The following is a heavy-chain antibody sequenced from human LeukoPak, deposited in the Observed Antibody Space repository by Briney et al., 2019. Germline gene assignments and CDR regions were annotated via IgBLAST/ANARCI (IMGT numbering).Heavy chain of an antibody. V-gene: IGHV4-34*01. CDR3: ARPPPQYYYDSSGYYYSGRQNYFDY. CDR1: GGSFSGYY. Sequence: SETLSLTCAVYGGSFSGYYWSWIRQPPGKGLEWIGGINHSGSTNYNPSLKSRVTISVDTSKNQFSLKLSSVTAADTAVYYCARPPPQYYYDSSGYYYSGRQNYFDYWGQGTLVTVSS. D-gene: IGHD3-22*01. CDR2: INHSGST. J-gene: IGHJ4*02.